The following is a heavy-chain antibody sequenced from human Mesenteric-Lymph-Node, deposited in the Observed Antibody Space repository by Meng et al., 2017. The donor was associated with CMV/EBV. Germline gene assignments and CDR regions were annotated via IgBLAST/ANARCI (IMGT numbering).Heavy chain of an antibody. J-gene: IGHJ6*02. D-gene: IGHD6-13*01. Sequence: SETLSLTCTVSGVSITSFYWNWIRQPAGKGLEWIGHIYSTGSTNYIPSLKSRVTMSVDTSKNQFSLKLSSVTAADTAVYYCARDGGGYSSSWDLGYYYGMDVWGQGTTVTVSS. V-gene: IGHV4-4*07. CDR2: IYSTGST. CDR1: GVSITSFY. CDR3: ARDGGGYSSSWDLGYYYGMDV.